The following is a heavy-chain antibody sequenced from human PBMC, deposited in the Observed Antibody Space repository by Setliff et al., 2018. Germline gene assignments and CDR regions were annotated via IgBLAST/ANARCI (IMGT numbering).Heavy chain of an antibody. J-gene: IGHJ6*02. CDR3: VRDRTAYSYGLDV. Sequence: SETLSLTCTVSGDSISPYFWSWIRQPPGKGLEWIGYIYHNGNTNFNPSLKTRVTMSVDTSKNQFALNLRSVTAADTAVYYCVRDRTAYSYGLDVWGQGTTVTVSS. CDR2: IYHNGNT. D-gene: IGHD5-18*01. V-gene: IGHV4-59*01. CDR1: GDSISPYF.